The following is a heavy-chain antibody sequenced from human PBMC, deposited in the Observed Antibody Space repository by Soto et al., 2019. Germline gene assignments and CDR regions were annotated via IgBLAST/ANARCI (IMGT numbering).Heavy chain of an antibody. CDR2: INQDGNED. CDR3: ARTGDGHHDFLDY. CDR1: GFTFSSYW. D-gene: IGHD1-1*01. Sequence: GGSLRLSCAASGFTFSSYWMSWVRQAPGKGLEWVANINQDGNEDNLLDSVKGRFTISRDNAKNSLFLQMNSLRVDDTAVYYCARTGDGHHDFLDYWGQGALVTVSS. V-gene: IGHV3-7*01. J-gene: IGHJ4*02.